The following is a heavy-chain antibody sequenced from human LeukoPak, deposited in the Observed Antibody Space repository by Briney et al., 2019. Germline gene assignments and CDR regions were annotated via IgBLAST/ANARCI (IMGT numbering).Heavy chain of an antibody. J-gene: IGHJ4*01. V-gene: IGHV3-7*03. CDR1: GFTFSSYW. CDR3: STDPRLLIY. CDR2: IKQDGSEK. Sequence: GGSLRLSCAASGFTFSSYWMSWVRQAPGKGLEWVANIKQDGSEKYYVDSVKGRFTISGDNAKNSLYLQMNSLRPDDTALYYCSTDPRLLIYWGHGTLVTVSS. D-gene: IGHD2-8*01.